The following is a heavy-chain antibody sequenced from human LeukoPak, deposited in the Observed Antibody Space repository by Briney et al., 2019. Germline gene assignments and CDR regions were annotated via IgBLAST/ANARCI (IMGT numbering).Heavy chain of an antibody. CDR3: AKRANYGDFAY. V-gene: IGHV3-23*01. D-gene: IGHD4-17*01. CDR1: GFSFNDYA. CDR2: ISGSVDTT. Sequence: GGSLRLSCVASGFSFNDYARNWVRQAPGKGLEWVSVISGSVDTTYYADSVKGRFTISRDNSKNTLYLRMNNLRADDTAVYYCAKRANYGDFAYWGQGTLVTVSS. J-gene: IGHJ4*02.